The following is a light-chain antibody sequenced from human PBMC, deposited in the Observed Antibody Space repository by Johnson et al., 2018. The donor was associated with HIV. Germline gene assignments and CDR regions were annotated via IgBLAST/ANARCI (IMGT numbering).Light chain of an antibody. CDR3: GTWDSSLSAYV. J-gene: IGLJ1*01. CDR2: ENN. CDR1: SSNIGNNY. Sequence: QSVLTQPPSVSAAPGQKVTISCSGSSSNIGNNYVSWYQQLPGTAPKLLIYENNNRPSAIPDRFHGSQSCTSATLGITVLLTGDEADYYCGTWDSSLSAYVFGTGTKVTVL. V-gene: IGLV1-51*02.